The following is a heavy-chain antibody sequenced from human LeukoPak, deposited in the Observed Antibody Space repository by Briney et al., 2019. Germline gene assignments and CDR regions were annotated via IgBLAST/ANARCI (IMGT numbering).Heavy chain of an antibody. CDR3: AIPYCSSTSCFGSERAGFDY. CDR1: GYTLTELS. V-gene: IGHV1-24*01. CDR2: FDPEDGET. Sequence: ASVKVSCKVSGYTLTELSMHWVRRAPGKGLEWTGGFDPEDGETIYAQKFQGRVTMTEDTSTDTAYMELSSLRSEDTAVYYCAIPYCSSTSCFGSERAGFDYWGQGTLVTVSS. D-gene: IGHD2-2*01. J-gene: IGHJ4*02.